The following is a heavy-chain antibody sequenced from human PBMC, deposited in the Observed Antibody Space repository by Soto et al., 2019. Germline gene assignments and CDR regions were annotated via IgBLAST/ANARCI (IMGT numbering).Heavy chain of an antibody. D-gene: IGHD6-13*01. CDR2: TSGSGGST. Sequence: EVQLLESGGGLVQPGGSLRLSCAASGFTFSSYAMSWVRQAPGKGLEWVSATSGSGGSTYYADSVKGRFTISRDNSKNTLYLQMNSLRAEDTAVYYCAKDLERGQQLAPHAFDIWGQGTMVTVSS. V-gene: IGHV3-23*01. CDR3: AKDLERGQQLAPHAFDI. J-gene: IGHJ3*02. CDR1: GFTFSSYA.